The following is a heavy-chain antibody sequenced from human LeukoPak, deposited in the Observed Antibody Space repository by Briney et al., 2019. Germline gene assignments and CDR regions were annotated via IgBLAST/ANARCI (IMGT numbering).Heavy chain of an antibody. J-gene: IGHJ6*03. Sequence: PSETLSLTCTVSGGSISSYYWSWIRQPPGKGLEWIGYIYYSGSTNYNPSLESRVTISVDTSKNQFSLKLRSVTAADTAVYYCASMGAAGIEYYYYMDVWGKGTTVTVSS. D-gene: IGHD6-13*01. CDR2: IYYSGST. CDR3: ASMGAAGIEYYYYMDV. CDR1: GGSISSYY. V-gene: IGHV4-59*08.